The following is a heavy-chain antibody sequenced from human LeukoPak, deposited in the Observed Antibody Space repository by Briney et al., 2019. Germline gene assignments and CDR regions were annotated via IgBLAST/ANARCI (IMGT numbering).Heavy chain of an antibody. CDR3: ANGYSSSWYSQNLP. D-gene: IGHD6-13*01. CDR1: GFTFSSYW. CDR2: IKQDGSEK. V-gene: IGHV3-7*03. Sequence: GGSLRLSCAASGFTFSSYWMSWVRQAPGKGLEWVANIKQDGSEKYYVDSVKGRFTISRDNAKNTLYLQMNSLRAEDTAVYYCANGYSSSWYSQNLPWGQGTLVTVSS. J-gene: IGHJ5*02.